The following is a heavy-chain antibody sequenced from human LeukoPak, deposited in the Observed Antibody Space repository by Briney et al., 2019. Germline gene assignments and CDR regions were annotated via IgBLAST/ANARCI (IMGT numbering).Heavy chain of an antibody. Sequence: ASVKVSCKASGYTFTSYGISWVRQAPGQGLEWMGRINPNSGGTNYAQKFQGRVTMTRDTSISTAYMELSRLRSDDTAVYYCARVGVRYGDFPNWGQGTLVTVSS. J-gene: IGHJ1*01. CDR2: INPNSGGT. CDR1: GYTFTSYG. CDR3: ARVGVRYGDFPN. V-gene: IGHV1-2*06. D-gene: IGHD4-17*01.